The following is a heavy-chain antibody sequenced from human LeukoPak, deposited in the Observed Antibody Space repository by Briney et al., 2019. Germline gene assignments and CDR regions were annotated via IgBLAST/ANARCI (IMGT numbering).Heavy chain of an antibody. J-gene: IGHJ5*02. V-gene: IGHV4-4*07. CDR2: IYTSGST. CDR3: ARDIVLMVYASWFDP. Sequence: PSETLSLTCTVSGGSISSYYWSWIRQPAGKGLEWIGRIYTSGSTNYNPSLKSRVTMSVDTSKNQFSPKLSSVTAADTAVYYCARDIVLMVYASWFDPWGQGTLVTVSS. CDR1: GGSISSYY. D-gene: IGHD2-8*01.